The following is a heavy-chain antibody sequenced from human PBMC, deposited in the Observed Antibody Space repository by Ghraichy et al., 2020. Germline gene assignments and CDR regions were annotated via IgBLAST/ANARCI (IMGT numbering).Heavy chain of an antibody. CDR2: ISTTGNTM. CDR1: GFTFSTYS. J-gene: IGHJ4*02. Sequence: ETLSLTCAASGFTFSTYSMNWVRQAPGKGLEWISYISTTGNTMYYADSVKGRFTISRDNAKNSLYLQMNSLRAEDTAVYYCARGTEQWLVRFDYWGQGTLVTVSS. D-gene: IGHD6-19*01. CDR3: ARGTEQWLVRFDY. V-gene: IGHV3-48*01.